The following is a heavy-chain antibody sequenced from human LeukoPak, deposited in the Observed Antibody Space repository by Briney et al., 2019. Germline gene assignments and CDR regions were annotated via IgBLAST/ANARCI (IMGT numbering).Heavy chain of an antibody. Sequence: GASVKVSCKASGYTFTSYGISWVRQAPGQGLEWMGWISAYNGNTNYAQKLQGRVTMTTDTSTSTAYMELRSLRSDDTAVYYRARDRMIVVVIPKTDAFDIWGQGTMVTVSS. V-gene: IGHV1-18*01. CDR2: ISAYNGNT. CDR1: GYTFTSYG. CDR3: ARDRMIVVVIPKTDAFDI. D-gene: IGHD3-22*01. J-gene: IGHJ3*02.